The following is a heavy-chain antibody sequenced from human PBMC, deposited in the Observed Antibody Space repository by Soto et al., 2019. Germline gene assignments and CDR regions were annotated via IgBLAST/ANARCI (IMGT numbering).Heavy chain of an antibody. V-gene: IGHV1-69*02. CDR2: IIPILRIA. Sequence: QVQLVQSGAEVKKPGSSVKVSCKASGGTFNSYTITWVRQAPGQGLEWMGRIIPILRIANYAQKFQGRVTITAESSSGTASLELSSLRSEDTEVYYCTRVGSGSCYDCLNDYDCWGQGSLVTVSS. CDR1: GGTFNSYT. J-gene: IGHJ4*02. CDR3: TRVGSGSCYDCLNDYDC. D-gene: IGHD3-10*01.